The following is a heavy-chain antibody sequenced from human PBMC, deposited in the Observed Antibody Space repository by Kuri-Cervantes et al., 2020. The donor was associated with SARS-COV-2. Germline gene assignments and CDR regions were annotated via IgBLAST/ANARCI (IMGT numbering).Heavy chain of an antibody. J-gene: IGHJ4*02. D-gene: IGHD5-18*01. CDR1: GFTFSNAW. V-gene: IGHV4-34*01. Sequence: ESLKISCAASGFTFSNAWMNWVRQAPGKGLEWVGEVNHRGSTNYNPSLKSRVTISVDTSKNQFSLKLSSVTAADTAVYYCARVRVIQDTAMADTFDYWGQGTLVTVSS. CDR2: VNHRGST. CDR3: ARVRVIQDTAMADTFDY.